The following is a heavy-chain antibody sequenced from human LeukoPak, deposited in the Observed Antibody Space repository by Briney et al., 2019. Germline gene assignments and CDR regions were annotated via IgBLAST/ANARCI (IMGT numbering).Heavy chain of an antibody. CDR1: GFTFTKYW. D-gene: IGHD1-14*01. Sequence: GGSLRLSCAASGFTFTKYWMTWDRQAPGKGLEWVGNIKQDGSDKNYMDSVKGRFTISRDNTKNSVYLQMSGLRAEDTAVYYCAREVWGPEFWGQGTLVTVPS. CDR3: AREVWGPEF. J-gene: IGHJ4*02. V-gene: IGHV3-7*01. CDR2: IKQDGSDK.